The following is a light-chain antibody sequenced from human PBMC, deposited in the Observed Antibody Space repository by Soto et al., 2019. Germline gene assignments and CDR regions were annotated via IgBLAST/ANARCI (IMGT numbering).Light chain of an antibody. V-gene: IGKV3-15*01. CDR2: GAS. CDR1: QSVSSN. J-gene: IGKJ1*01. Sequence: EIVMMQSPATLSVSPGERATLSCGASQSVSSNLAWYQQKPGQAPRLLIYGASTRATGIPARFSGSGSGTEFTLTISSLQSEDFAVYYCQQYNNWPPWTFGQGTKVEIK. CDR3: QQYNNWPPWT.